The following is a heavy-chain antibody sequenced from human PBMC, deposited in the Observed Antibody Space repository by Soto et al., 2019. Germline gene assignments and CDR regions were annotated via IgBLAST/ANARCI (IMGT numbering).Heavy chain of an antibody. V-gene: IGHV3-23*01. CDR1: GFTFSSYA. CDR2: ISGSGSST. D-gene: IGHD4-17*01. J-gene: IGHJ2*01. Sequence: EVQLLESGGGLVQPGGSLRLSCAASGFTFSSYAMNWVRQAPGKGLEWVSVISGSGSSTYYADAVKGRFTISRDNSKNTPYLQMNSLRAEDTGVYYCANSTVGWYFDLCGRGTLGTVSS. CDR3: ANSTVGWYFDL.